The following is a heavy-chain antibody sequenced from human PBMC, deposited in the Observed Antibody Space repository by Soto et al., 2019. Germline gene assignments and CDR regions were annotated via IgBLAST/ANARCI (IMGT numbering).Heavy chain of an antibody. J-gene: IGHJ6*04. V-gene: IGHV3-23*01. CDR3: AKDTAMVGGYYGMDV. D-gene: IGHD5-18*01. Sequence: GGSLRLSCAASGFTFSSYAMSWVRQAPGKGLEWVSAISGSGGSTYYADSVKGRFTISRDNSKNTLYLQMNSLRAEDTAVYYCAKDTAMVGGYYGMDVWGKGTTVTVDS. CDR1: GFTFSSYA. CDR2: ISGSGGST.